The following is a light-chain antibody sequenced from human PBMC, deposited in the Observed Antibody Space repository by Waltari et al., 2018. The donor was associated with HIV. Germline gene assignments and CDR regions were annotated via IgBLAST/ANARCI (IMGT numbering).Light chain of an antibody. Sequence: QSVLTQPPSVSAARGQKVTISCSGSSSNIGNNYVSWYQQLPGTAPKLLIYDNNERPSGIPVRFAGSKSGTSATLGITGLQTGDEADYYCGTWDSSLSAVVFGGGTKLTVL. J-gene: IGLJ2*01. CDR3: GTWDSSLSAVV. V-gene: IGLV1-51*01. CDR1: SSNIGNNY. CDR2: DNN.